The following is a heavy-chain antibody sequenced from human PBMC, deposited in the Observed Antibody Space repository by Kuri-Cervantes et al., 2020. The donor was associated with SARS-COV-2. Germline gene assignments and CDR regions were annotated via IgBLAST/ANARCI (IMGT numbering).Heavy chain of an antibody. V-gene: IGHV3-30*02. CDR3: AKDQGDSYGISYFDY. J-gene: IGHJ4*02. CDR1: GFTFSRYG. D-gene: IGHD5-18*01. Sequence: GGSLRLSCAASGFTFSRYGMHWVRQAPGKGLEWVAFIRHDGSNKYYADSVKGRFTISRDNSQNTLYLQVNSLRAEDTAVYYCAKDQGDSYGISYFDYWGQGTLVTVSS. CDR2: IRHDGSNK.